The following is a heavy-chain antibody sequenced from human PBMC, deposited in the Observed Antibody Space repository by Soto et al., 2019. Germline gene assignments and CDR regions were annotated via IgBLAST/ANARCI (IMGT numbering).Heavy chain of an antibody. CDR3: ARHTAMVTDYDY. CDR1: GGSISSSSYY. D-gene: IGHD5-18*01. V-gene: IGHV4-39*01. CDR2: IYYSGST. J-gene: IGHJ4*02. Sequence: QLQLQESGPGLVKPSETLSLTCTVSGGSISSSSYYWGWIRQPPGKGLEWIGSIYYSGSTYYNPSLKSRVTISVDTSKNQFSLKLSSVTAADMAVYYCARHTAMVTDYDYWGQGTLVTVSS.